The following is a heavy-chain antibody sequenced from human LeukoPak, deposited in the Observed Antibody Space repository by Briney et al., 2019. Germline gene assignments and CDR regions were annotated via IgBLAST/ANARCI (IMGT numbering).Heavy chain of an antibody. D-gene: IGHD4-17*01. V-gene: IGHV3-30-3*01. CDR2: ISYDGSNK. Sequence: PGRSLRLSCAASGFTFSSYAMHWVRQAPGKGLEWVAVISYDGSNKYYADSVKGRFTISRDNSKNTLYLQMNSLRAEDTAVYYCARGNDYGDYDPNFDYWGQGTLVTVSS. CDR3: ARGNDYGDYDPNFDY. CDR1: GFTFSSYA. J-gene: IGHJ4*02.